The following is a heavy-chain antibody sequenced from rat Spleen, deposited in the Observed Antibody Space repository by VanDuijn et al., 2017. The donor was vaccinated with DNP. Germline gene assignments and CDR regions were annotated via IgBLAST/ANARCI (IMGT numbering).Heavy chain of an antibody. J-gene: IGHJ3*01. D-gene: IGHD1-10*01. V-gene: IGHV5-58*01. Sequence: EVQLVETGGGLVQPGGSLKLSCVASGFTFSNYWMYWIRQAPGKGLEWVASIKTGGGSTYYPDSVKGRFTISRDNAENTVYLQMNSLRSEDTATYYCASLNNYNWFAYWGQGTLVTVSS. CDR3: ASLNNYNWFAY. CDR1: GFTFSNYW. CDR2: IKTGGGST.